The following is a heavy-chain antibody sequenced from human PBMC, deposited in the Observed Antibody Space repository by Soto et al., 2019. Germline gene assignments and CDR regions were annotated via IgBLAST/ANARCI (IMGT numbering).Heavy chain of an antibody. CDR2: IYYSGST. D-gene: IGHD5-18*01. CDR1: GGSISSSSYY. J-gene: IGHJ6*02. Sequence: SETLSLTCTVSGGSISSSSYYWGWIRQPPGKGLEWIGSIYYSGSTYYNPSLKSRVTISVDTSKNQFSLKLSSVTAADTAVYYCARYTEDTAMVKDYYGMDVWGQGTTVTVSS. CDR3: ARYTEDTAMVKDYYGMDV. V-gene: IGHV4-39*01.